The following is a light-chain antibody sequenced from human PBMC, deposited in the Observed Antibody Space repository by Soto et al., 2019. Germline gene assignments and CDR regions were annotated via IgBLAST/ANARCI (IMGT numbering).Light chain of an antibody. V-gene: IGKV1-39*01. Sequence: DIQMTQSPSSLYAPVGDRVTMTCRASHNIGRFLNWYQQKGGNAPKLLIYGTSNLASGVPLRFRGGGSGTDFTLTISTLQPEDFATYYCQQSFNTPLPFCQGSKV. CDR2: GTS. CDR3: QQSFNTPLP. J-gene: IGKJ1*01. CDR1: HNIGRF.